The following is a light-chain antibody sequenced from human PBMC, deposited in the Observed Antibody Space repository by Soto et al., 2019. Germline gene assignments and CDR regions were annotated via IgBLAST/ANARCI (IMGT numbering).Light chain of an antibody. CDR3: QQANSYPTT. V-gene: IGKV1-12*01. Sequence: DIQMTQSTSSVSASVGERVTITCRASLVISSWVAWYQQKPGKAPKLLIYSASRLQSGVPSRFSGSGSGTDFTLTISSLLPEDVATYYFQQANSYPTTCGRGTRLEIK. CDR2: SAS. CDR1: LVISSW. J-gene: IGKJ5*01.